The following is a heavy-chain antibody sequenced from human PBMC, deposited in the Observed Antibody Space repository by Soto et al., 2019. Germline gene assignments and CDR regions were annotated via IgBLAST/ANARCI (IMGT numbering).Heavy chain of an antibody. CDR1: SDSVSRSHW. Sequence: SETLSLTCAVSSDSVSRSHWLTWVRQSPGKGLEWLGDIYYSGSVYYNPSLRSRISISMDKSNNQFSLNLSSVTAADTAVYYCARDVYYGGFSLGYWGHGILVTVSS. V-gene: IGHV4-4*02. CDR3: ARDVYYGGFSLGY. CDR2: IYYSGSV. D-gene: IGHD2-21*01. J-gene: IGHJ4*01.